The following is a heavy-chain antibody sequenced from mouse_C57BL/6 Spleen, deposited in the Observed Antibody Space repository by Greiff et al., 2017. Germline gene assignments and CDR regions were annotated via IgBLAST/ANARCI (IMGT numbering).Heavy chain of an antibody. V-gene: IGHV1-15*01. CDR2: IDPETGGT. J-gene: IGHJ2*01. Sequence: VQLQQSGAELVRPGASVTLSCKASGYTFTDYEMHWVKQTPVHGLEWIGAIDPETGGTAYNQKFKGKAILTADKSSSTAYMELSSLTSEDSAVYYCTRAYEGYCDYWGQGTTLTVSS. CDR1: GYTFTDYE. D-gene: IGHD6-5*01. CDR3: TRAYEGYCDY.